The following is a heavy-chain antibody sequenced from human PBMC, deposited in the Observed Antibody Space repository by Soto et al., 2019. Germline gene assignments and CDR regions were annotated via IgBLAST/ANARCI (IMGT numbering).Heavy chain of an antibody. CDR1: GFTFSIYA. CDR2: ISGSGGST. CDR3: AKEFGSGWKIFDY. D-gene: IGHD6-19*01. Sequence: EVQLLESGGGLVQPGGSLRLSCAASGFTFSIYAMSWVRQAPGKGLEWVSVISGSGGSTYYADPVKGWFTFSRDNSKNTLYLQMNSLRVEDTAVYYCAKEFGSGWKIFDYWGQGTLVTVSS. J-gene: IGHJ4*02. V-gene: IGHV3-23*01.